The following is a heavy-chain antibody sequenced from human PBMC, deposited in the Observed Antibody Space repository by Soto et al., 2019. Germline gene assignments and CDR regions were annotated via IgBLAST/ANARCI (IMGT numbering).Heavy chain of an antibody. CDR1: GYTFTSYG. CDR2: ISAYNGNT. Sequence: QVQLVQSGAEVKKPGASVKVSCKASGYTFTSYGISWVRQAPGQGLEWMGWISAYNGNTKYAQKLLGRVTVTTATSTGTADMELRSLRSDDTAVYYCAREPNYFDYWGQGTLVTVSS. V-gene: IGHV1-18*01. CDR3: AREPNYFDY. J-gene: IGHJ4*02.